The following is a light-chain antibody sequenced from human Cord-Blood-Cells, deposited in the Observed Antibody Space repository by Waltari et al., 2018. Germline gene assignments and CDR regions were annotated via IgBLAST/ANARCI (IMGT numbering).Light chain of an antibody. J-gene: IGLJ3*02. CDR1: SSNIGNNY. CDR3: GTWDSSLSAGV. CDR2: DNN. V-gene: IGLV1-51*01. Sequence: QSVLTQPPSVSAAPGQKVTISCSGSSSNIGNNYVSWYQQLPGTAHKLLIYDNNKRPSGIPDRFAGSKSGTTATLGITGLQTGHEADYYCGTWDSSLSAGVFGGGPQLTV.